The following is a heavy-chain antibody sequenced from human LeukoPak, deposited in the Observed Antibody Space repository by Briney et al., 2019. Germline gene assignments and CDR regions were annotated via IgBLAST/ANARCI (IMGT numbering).Heavy chain of an antibody. Sequence: GGSLRLSCAASGFTFSSYGIHWVRQAPGKGLEWVAVISHDGGNEYYADSVKGRFTISRDTSRNTLYLQMNSLRAEDTALYYCAKGYSSGWYYFDYWGQGTLVTVSS. J-gene: IGHJ4*02. CDR2: ISHDGGNE. D-gene: IGHD6-19*01. CDR3: AKGYSSGWYYFDY. V-gene: IGHV3-30*18. CDR1: GFTFSSYG.